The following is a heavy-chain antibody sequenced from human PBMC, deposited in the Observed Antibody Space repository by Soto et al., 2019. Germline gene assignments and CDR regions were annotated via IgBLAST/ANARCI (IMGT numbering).Heavy chain of an antibody. V-gene: IGHV1-18*01. D-gene: IGHD2-2*01. CDR3: AREGPPSWH. CDR2: ISGYNGNT. Sequence: QVQLVQSGAEVKKPGASVKVSCKASGYTFTSYYISWVRQAPGQGLEWMGWISGYNGNTKYAQKLQGRVTMTTDTSPSTAYMELRSFRSDDTAVYYRAREGPPSWHWGQGTLVPVSP. CDR1: GYTFTSYY. J-gene: IGHJ4*02.